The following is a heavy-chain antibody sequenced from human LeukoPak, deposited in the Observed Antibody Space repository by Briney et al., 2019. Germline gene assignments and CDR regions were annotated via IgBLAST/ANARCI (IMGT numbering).Heavy chain of an antibody. J-gene: IGHJ4*02. CDR3: ASDSSPAP. CDR1: GFTVRGNY. Sequence: PGGSLRLSCAASGFTVRGNYMSWVRQAPGKGLEWVSGIYSGGSTSYPASTQARFTISRGNPKNTLSLQTKSLTPEDQPPCYCASDSSPAPWGRGALVTVAS. D-gene: IGHD2-2*01. CDR2: IYSGGST. V-gene: IGHV3-66*02.